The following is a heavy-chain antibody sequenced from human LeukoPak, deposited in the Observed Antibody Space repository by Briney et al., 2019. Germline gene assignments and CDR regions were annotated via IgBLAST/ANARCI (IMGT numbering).Heavy chain of an antibody. CDR3: ARMTYYDFWSGYYKDDF. CDR2: ISSGGNII. J-gene: IGHJ4*02. CDR1: GFTFSSYS. V-gene: IGHV3-48*01. Sequence: PGGSLRLSCAASGFTFSSYSMNWVRQAPGKGLEWVSYISSGGNIIYHADSVKGRFIISRDNAKNSLYLQMNSLRAEDTAVYYCARMTYYDFWSGYYKDDFWGQGTLVTVSS. D-gene: IGHD3-3*01.